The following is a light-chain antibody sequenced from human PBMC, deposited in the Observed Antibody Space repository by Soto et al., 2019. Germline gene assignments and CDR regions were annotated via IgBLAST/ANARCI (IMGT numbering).Light chain of an antibody. Sequence: QSVLTQPASVSGSPGQSITLPCTGTGSDVGGYNYVSWYQQHPGKAPKLMIYDVSDRPSGASNRFSGSKSGNTASLTISGLQAEDEADYYCSSYTSGFYVFGTGTKVTVL. V-gene: IGLV2-14*01. CDR2: DVS. J-gene: IGLJ1*01. CDR3: SSYTSGFYV. CDR1: GSDVGGYNY.